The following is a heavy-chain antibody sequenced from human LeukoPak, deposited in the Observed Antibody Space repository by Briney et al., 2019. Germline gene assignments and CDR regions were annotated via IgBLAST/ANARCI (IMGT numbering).Heavy chain of an antibody. V-gene: IGHV4-61*02. CDR2: IYTSGST. CDR3: AAVVVPAGKGYYGIDV. CDR1: GGSISSGSYH. Sequence: SETLSLTCTVSGGSISSGSYHWSWIPQPAGKVLEWIGRIYTSGSTNYNPSLKSRVTISVDTSKNQFSLKLSSVTAADTAVYYCAAVVVPAGKGYYGIDVWGQGTTVTVSS. J-gene: IGHJ6*02. D-gene: IGHD2-2*01.